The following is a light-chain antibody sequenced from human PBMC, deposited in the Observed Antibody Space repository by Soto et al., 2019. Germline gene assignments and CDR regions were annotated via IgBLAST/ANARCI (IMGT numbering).Light chain of an antibody. CDR2: SNN. V-gene: IGLV1-44*01. J-gene: IGLJ2*01. CDR1: SSNIGSNT. Sequence: QPVLTQPPSASGTPGQRVTISCSGSSSNIGSNTVNWYQQLPGTAPKLLIYSNNQRPSGVPDRFSGSKSGTSASLAISGLQSEDEADYYCAAWDDSLNGQMVFGGGTKLTVL. CDR3: AAWDDSLNGQMV.